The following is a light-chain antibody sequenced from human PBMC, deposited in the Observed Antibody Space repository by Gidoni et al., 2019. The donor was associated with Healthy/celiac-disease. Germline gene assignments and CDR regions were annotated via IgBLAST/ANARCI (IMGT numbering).Light chain of an antibody. J-gene: IGKJ2*01. CDR1: QSLVYSDGKTY. Sequence: DVVMTQSPLSLPVTIGQPASISCRSRQSLVYSDGKTYLNWFHQRPGQSPRRLIYKVSNRDSGVPDRFSGSGSGTDFTLKISRVEAEDVGVYYCMQGTHWPPNTFGQGTKLEIK. CDR2: KVS. CDR3: MQGTHWPPNT. V-gene: IGKV2-30*01.